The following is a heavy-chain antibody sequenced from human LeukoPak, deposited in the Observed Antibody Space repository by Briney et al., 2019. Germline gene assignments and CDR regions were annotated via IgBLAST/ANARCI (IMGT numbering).Heavy chain of an antibody. J-gene: IGHJ3*02. CDR3: ARVGPYGGNSAPYAFDI. V-gene: IGHV1-8*01. Sequence: EALVKVSCKASGYTFTSYDINWVRQATGQGLEWMGWMNPNSGNTGYAQKFQGRVTMTRNTSISTAYMELSSLRSEDTAVYYCARVGPYGGNSAPYAFDIWGQGTMVTVSS. CDR2: MNPNSGNT. CDR1: GYTFTSYD. D-gene: IGHD4-23*01.